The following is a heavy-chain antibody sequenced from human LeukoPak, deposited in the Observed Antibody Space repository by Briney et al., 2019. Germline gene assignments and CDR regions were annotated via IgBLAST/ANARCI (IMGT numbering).Heavy chain of an antibody. J-gene: IGHJ4*02. D-gene: IGHD1-1*01. V-gene: IGHV4-39*01. CDR1: GGSISSSSYY. Sequence: SGTLSLTCTVSGGSISSSSYYWAWIRQPPGKGLEWIGNIYYSGSTYYNPSLKSRVTISVDTSKNQFSLRLSSVTAADTAVYYRASGYWDDPISTDYWGQGTLVTVSS. CDR2: IYYSGST. CDR3: ASGYWDDPISTDY.